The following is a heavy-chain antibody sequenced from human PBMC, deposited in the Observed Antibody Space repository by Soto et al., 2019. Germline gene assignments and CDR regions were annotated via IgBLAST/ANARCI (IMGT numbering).Heavy chain of an antibody. Sequence: QLQLQESGPGLVKPSETLSLTCTVSGGSISSSSYYWGWIRQPPGKGLEWIGSIYYSGSTYYNPSLKSRVTISVETSNNQFSLKRSSVTAADTAVYYCATQIVYGDYETTPDWYFDLWGRGTLVTVSS. CDR3: ATQIVYGDYETTPDWYFDL. CDR2: IYYSGST. D-gene: IGHD4-17*01. J-gene: IGHJ2*01. V-gene: IGHV4-39*01. CDR1: GGSISSSSYY.